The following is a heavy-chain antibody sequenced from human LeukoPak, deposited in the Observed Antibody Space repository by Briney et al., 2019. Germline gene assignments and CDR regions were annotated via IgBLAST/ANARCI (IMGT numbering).Heavy chain of an antibody. J-gene: IGHJ4*02. D-gene: IGHD6-13*01. V-gene: IGHV4-61*05. CDR2: ISYSGST. CDR1: GGSISSGNYH. Sequence: SETLSLTCTVSGGSISSGNYHWAWMRQPPGKGLEWIGYISYSGSTNYNPSLKSRVTISVDTSKNQFSLKLSSVTAADTAVYYCARHFSNSAAALHWGRGTLVTVSS. CDR3: ARHFSNSAAALH.